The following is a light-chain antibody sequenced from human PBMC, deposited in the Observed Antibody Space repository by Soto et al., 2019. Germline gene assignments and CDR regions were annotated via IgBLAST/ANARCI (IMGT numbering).Light chain of an antibody. V-gene: IGKV1-5*01. Sequence: DIQMTQSPSTLSASVGDGITITCRASQSIVRWLAWNQQKPGKAPKLLIFDASSLESGVPSRFSGSGSGTDFTLTISSLQPDDFATYYCQQYINSPWTFGQGTKVEIK. CDR1: QSIVRW. CDR3: QQYINSPWT. CDR2: DAS. J-gene: IGKJ1*01.